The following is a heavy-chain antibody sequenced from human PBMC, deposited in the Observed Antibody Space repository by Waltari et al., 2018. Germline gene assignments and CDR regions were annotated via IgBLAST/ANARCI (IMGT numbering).Heavy chain of an antibody. CDR1: GFNFSSYG. V-gene: IGHV3-30*02. D-gene: IGHD6-19*01. Sequence: QVQLVESGGGVVQPGGSLRLSCAAYGFNFSSYGMHWVRQATGKGLEWVAFIRYDGSNKYYADSVKGRFTISRDNSKNTLYLQMNSLRAEDTAVYYCAKDRPIAVAGYDAFDIWGQGTMVTVSS. CDR3: AKDRPIAVAGYDAFDI. J-gene: IGHJ3*02. CDR2: IRYDGSNK.